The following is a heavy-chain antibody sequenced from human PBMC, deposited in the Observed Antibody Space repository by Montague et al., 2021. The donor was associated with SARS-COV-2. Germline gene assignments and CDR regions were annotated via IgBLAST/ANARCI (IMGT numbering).Heavy chain of an antibody. CDR1: GGSISSFY. CDR3: ARHYSAALPAVY. CDR2: ISDSGST. D-gene: IGHD4-11*01. V-gene: IGHV4-59*08. Sequence: SETLSLTCTASGGSISSFYWSWFRQPPGKGLEWIGYISDSGSTNYNPSPTSRVTMSVDTSKNQFSLKVNSVTAADTAVYYCARHYSAALPAVYWGQGTLVTVSS. J-gene: IGHJ4*02.